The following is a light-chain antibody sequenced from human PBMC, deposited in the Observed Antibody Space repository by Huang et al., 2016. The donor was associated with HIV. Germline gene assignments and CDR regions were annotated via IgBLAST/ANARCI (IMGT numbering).Light chain of an antibody. J-gene: IGKJ2*01. Sequence: EIVMTQSPATLSVSPGERATLSCRASQRVSSNLAGYQQKPGQAPRLLIYGASTRATGIPARFSGSGSGTEFTLTISSLQSEDFAVYYCQQYNNWPMYTFGQGTKLEIK. CDR1: QRVSSN. CDR3: QQYNNWPMYT. V-gene: IGKV3-15*01. CDR2: GAS.